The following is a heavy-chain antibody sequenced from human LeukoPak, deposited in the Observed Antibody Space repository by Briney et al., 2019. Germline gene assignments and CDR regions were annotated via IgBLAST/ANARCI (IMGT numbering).Heavy chain of an antibody. D-gene: IGHD6-13*01. V-gene: IGHV3-9*01. CDR1: GFTFDDYA. CDR3: TKGNSSNFYRAPFDH. J-gene: IGHJ4*02. Sequence: PGGSLRLSCAASGFTFDDYAMYWVRQAPGKGLEWVSGISWNSGSIGYADSVKGRFTISRDNAKNSLYLQMNSLRAEDTAVYYCTKGNSSNFYRAPFDHWGQGTLVTVSS. CDR2: ISWNSGSI.